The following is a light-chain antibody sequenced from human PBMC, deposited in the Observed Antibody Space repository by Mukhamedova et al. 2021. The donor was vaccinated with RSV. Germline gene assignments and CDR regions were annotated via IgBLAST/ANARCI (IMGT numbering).Light chain of an antibody. CDR2: AAS. Sequence: WYQRRVHGKAPRRLIYAASSLQSGVPSRFSGSGSGTEFTLTISSLQLEDFATYYCLQHNTYPWTFGQGTKVEIK. CDR3: LQHNTYPWT. J-gene: IGKJ1*01. V-gene: IGKV1-17*01.